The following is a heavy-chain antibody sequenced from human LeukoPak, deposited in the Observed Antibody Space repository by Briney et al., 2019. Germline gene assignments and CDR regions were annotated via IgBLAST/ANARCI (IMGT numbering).Heavy chain of an antibody. V-gene: IGHV3-23*01. CDR3: AKDRLGYDSLGKFFDY. CDR2: IGGSGDNT. Sequence: GGSLRLSCAASGFTFSTYGMNWVRQAPGTGLEWVSAIGGSGDNTYYADSVKGRFTISRDNSKNTLYLQMNSLRAEDTAVYYCAKDRLGYDSLGKFFDYWGQGTLVTVSS. J-gene: IGHJ4*02. D-gene: IGHD3-22*01. CDR1: GFTFSTYG.